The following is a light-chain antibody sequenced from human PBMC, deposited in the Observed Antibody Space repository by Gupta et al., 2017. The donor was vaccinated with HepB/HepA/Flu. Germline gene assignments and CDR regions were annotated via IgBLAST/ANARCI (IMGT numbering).Light chain of an antibody. CDR2: DDS. CDR3: SSYSSSTTL. V-gene: IGLV2-14*03. J-gene: IGLJ1*01. CDR1: SSDVGGYNY. Sequence: QSARPQPAPVSGSPGPSTTTSCTGTSSDVGGYNYVSWYQQHPGKAPKLMIYDDSNRPSGVSNRFSGSKSGNTASLTISGLQTEDEADYYCSSYSSSTTLFGTGTKVTVL.